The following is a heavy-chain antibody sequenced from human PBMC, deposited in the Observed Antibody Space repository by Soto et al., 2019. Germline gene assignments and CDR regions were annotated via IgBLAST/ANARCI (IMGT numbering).Heavy chain of an antibody. D-gene: IGHD6-13*01. CDR3: ARAAIHGSSWYFWFDP. CDR2: IVPMFGTT. J-gene: IGHJ5*02. Sequence: QVQLVQPGSEVKMPGSSVKVSCKTSGGTFSRHAINWVRQAPGQGLEWMGGIVPMFGTTNYAQKFKGRVTISEDESTSTADMELSRLRSADAAVYYCARAAIHGSSWYFWFDPWGQGTLVTVSS. CDR1: GGTFSRHA. V-gene: IGHV1-69*01.